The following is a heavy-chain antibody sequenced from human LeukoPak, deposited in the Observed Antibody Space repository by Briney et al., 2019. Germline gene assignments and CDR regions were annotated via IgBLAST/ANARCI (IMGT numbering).Heavy chain of an antibody. CDR3: TRAGGWEDFDY. D-gene: IGHD1-26*01. V-gene: IGHV3-49*04. Sequence: GGSLRLSCTASGFTFGDYAMSWVRQAPGKGLEWVGFIRSKAYGGTTEYAASVKGRFTISRGDSKSIAYLQMNSLKTEDTAVYYCTRAGGWEDFDYWGQGTLVTVSS. CDR2: IRSKAYGGTT. J-gene: IGHJ4*02. CDR1: GFTFGDYA.